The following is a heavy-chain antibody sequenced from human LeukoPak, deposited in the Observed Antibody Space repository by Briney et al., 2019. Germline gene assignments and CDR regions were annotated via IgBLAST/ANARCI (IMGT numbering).Heavy chain of an antibody. V-gene: IGHV4-39*01. CDR2: IYYSRST. D-gene: IGHD3-22*01. CDR1: GVSISSSSYY. Sequence: SETLSLTCTVSGVSISSSSYYGGWIRQPPGKGLEWIGSIYYSRSTYYNPSLKSRVTISVDTSKNQFSLKLSSLTAADTAVYYCARGVTMIVVVIHDWYFDLWGRGTLVTVSS. CDR3: ARGVTMIVVVIHDWYFDL. J-gene: IGHJ2*01.